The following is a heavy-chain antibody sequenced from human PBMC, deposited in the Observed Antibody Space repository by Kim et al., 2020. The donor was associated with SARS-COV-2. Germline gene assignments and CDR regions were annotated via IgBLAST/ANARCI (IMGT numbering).Heavy chain of an antibody. CDR2: IHYTGST. V-gene: IGHV4-59*01. J-gene: IGHJ1*01. CDR1: GDSISNYY. D-gene: IGHD1-1*01. CDR3: ARGNDIWAWYLQR. Sequence: SETLSLTCTVSGDSISNYYWSWLRQPPGKGLEWIGYIHYTGSTNYNPSLKSRVTMSVYTSNNQFSLKLASVTTADTAVYYCARGNDIWAWYLQRWGQGTLVTVSS.